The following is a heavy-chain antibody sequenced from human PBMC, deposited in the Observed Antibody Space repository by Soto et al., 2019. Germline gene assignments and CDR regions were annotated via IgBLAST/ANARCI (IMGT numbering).Heavy chain of an antibody. J-gene: IGHJ3*02. CDR1: GGFVTSGSYY. CDR2: MSHRGGT. Sequence: QVQLQQWGAGLLKPSETLSLTCAVDGGFVTSGSYYWSWIRQPPGKGLEWIGEMSHRGGTHFNTTQKSRVTIAVDTSKNQFTLKISSVTAADPALYYCARVERGTATTVVDAFEIWGPGTMVTVSS. D-gene: IGHD1-1*01. V-gene: IGHV4-34*01. CDR3: ARVERGTATTVVDAFEI.